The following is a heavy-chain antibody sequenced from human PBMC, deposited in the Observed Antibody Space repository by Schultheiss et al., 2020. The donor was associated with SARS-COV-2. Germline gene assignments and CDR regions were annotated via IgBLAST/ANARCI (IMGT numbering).Heavy chain of an antibody. D-gene: IGHD3-3*01. CDR2: ISYDGSNK. CDR1: GFTFSTYA. CDR3: AREPPYDFWSGYYSEGFDY. J-gene: IGHJ4*02. Sequence: GGSLRLSCAASGFTFSTYAMHWVRQAPGKGLEWVALISYDGSNKYYAESVKGRFTISRDNFKNTLYLQMNSLRAEDTAVYFCAREPPYDFWSGYYSEGFDYWCQGTLVTVSS. V-gene: IGHV3-30*01.